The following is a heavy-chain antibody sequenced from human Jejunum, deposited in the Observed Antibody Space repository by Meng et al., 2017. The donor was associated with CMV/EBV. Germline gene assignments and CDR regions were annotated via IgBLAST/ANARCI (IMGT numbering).Heavy chain of an antibody. CDR1: GDSISSGGYL. CDR3: ARDGEGRWLQLGC. Sequence: GDSISSGGYLWGWVRQPPGKGLEWIGSIDYSGTTRYNPSLGSRVVISVDTSMNQLTLRLDSVTAADTAVYYCARDGEGRWLQLGCWGQGTLVTVSS. D-gene: IGHD5-24*01. J-gene: IGHJ4*02. CDR2: IDYSGTT. V-gene: IGHV4-39*06.